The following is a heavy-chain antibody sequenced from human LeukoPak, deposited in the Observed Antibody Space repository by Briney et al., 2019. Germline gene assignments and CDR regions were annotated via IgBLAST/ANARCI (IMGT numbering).Heavy chain of an antibody. Sequence: GGSLRLSCAASGFTFSDYYMTWMRQAPGKGLEWVSHISSSGSYTYYADSVKGRFTISRDNSKNTLYLQMNSLRAEDTAVYYCARMTQNAFDIWGHGTMVTVSS. J-gene: IGHJ3*02. CDR2: ISSSGSYT. V-gene: IGHV3-11*06. CDR3: ARMTQNAFDI. CDR1: GFTFSDYY.